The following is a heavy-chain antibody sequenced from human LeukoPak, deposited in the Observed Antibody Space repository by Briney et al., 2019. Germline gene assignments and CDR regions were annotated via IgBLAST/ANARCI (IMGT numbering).Heavy chain of an antibody. CDR3: ARVKDRFAGYSSSWPFDP. CDR2: IIPILGIA. D-gene: IGHD6-13*01. Sequence: SVKVSCKASGGTFSSYAISWVRQAPGQGLEWMGRIIPILGIANYAQKFQGRVTITADKSTSTAYMELSSLRSEDTAVYYCARVKDRFAGYSSSWPFDPWGQGILVTVSS. CDR1: GGTFSSYA. J-gene: IGHJ5*02. V-gene: IGHV1-69*04.